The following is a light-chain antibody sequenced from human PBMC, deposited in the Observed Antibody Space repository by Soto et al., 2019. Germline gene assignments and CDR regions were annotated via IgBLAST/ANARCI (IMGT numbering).Light chain of an antibody. CDR1: QNINTY. Sequence: DIQMTQSPSSLSASVGDRVTITCRASQNINTYLNWYQQKPGKAPKLLIFAASSLQSGVPSKFSGSRSRTDLTLTISSLQPEDFATYYCQQSSTAPFTFGPGTKVDIK. V-gene: IGKV1-39*01. CDR2: AAS. J-gene: IGKJ3*01. CDR3: QQSSTAPFT.